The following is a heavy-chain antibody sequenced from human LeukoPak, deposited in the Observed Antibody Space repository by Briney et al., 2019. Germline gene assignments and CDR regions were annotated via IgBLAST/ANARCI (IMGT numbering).Heavy chain of an antibody. J-gene: IGHJ4*02. V-gene: IGHV5-51*01. CDR1: GYRFTSYW. CDR3: ARLAYYYGSGSYYFDY. CDR2: IYPGDSET. Sequence: GESLKISCKGSGYRFTSYWIAWARQMPGKGLEWMGIIYPGDSETRYRSSFQGQVTISADKSISTAYLQWSSLKASDTAMYYCARLAYYYGSGSYYFDYWGQGTLVTVSS. D-gene: IGHD3-10*01.